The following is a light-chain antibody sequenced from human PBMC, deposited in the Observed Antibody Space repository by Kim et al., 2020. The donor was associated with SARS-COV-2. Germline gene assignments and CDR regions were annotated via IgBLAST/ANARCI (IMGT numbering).Light chain of an antibody. V-gene: IGKV2-28*01. Sequence: DIVMTQSPLSLPVTPGEPASISCRSSQSLLHSNGYNYLDWYLQKPGQSPQLLIYLGSNRASGVPDRFSGSGSGTDFTLKISRVEAEDVGVYYCMQALQPSFGQGPKLEI. J-gene: IGKJ2*01. CDR2: LGS. CDR1: QSLLHSNGYNY. CDR3: MQALQPS.